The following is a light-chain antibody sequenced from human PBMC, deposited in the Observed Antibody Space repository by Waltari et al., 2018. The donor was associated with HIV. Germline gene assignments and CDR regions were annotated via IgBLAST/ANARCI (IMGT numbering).Light chain of an antibody. CDR3: QSTDSSGTLDL. CDR1: SLPSPH. J-gene: IGLJ2*01. V-gene: IGLV3-25*03. Sequence: SYELTQPASVSVYPGQKAKITCSGDSLPSPHGQWYQQKPGQAPILLIYNDHERPSGIPARFSGSTSGTTVTLTINGVQTEDEADYYCQSTDSSGTLDLFAGGTKLTVL. CDR2: NDH.